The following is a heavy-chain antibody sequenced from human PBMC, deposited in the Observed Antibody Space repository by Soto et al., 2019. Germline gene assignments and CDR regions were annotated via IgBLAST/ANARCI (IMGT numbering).Heavy chain of an antibody. CDR1: GFTFSSYS. D-gene: IGHD5-18*01. Sequence: PGGSLRLSCAASGFTFSSYSMNWVRQAPGKGLEWVSYISSSSTIYYADSVKGRFTISRDNAKNSLYLQMNSLRAEDTAVYYCAGDGRGYCYCGVDYYYCMDVWGQGTMVTVSS. CDR3: AGDGRGYCYCGVDYYYCMDV. J-gene: IGHJ6*02. V-gene: IGHV3-48*01. CDR2: ISSSSTI.